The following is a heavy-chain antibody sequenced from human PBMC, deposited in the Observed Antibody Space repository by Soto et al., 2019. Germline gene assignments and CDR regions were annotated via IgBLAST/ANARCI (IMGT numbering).Heavy chain of an antibody. V-gene: IGHV1-18*01. D-gene: IGHD5-18*01. Sequence: QVQLVQSGPEVKKPGASVKVSCKASAYTFNTYGISWVRRAPGQGLEWMGWISGHNGQTNYAQKLRRSVTITTDTTTSTGYMELRSLRSDDTDIYYCARDGRKQLWVEGRNAMDVWGQGTTVTVSS. CDR2: ISGHNGQT. CDR1: AYTFNTYG. J-gene: IGHJ6*02. CDR3: ARDGRKQLWVEGRNAMDV.